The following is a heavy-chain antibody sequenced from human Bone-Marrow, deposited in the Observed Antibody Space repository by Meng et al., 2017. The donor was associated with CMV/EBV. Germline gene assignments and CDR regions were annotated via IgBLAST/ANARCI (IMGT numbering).Heavy chain of an antibody. CDR3: ARALVRGVPYSDYYYYYGMDV. Sequence: GESLKISCAASGSSFSSYEMNWVRQAPGKGLEWVSYISSSGNTIYYADSVKGRFTISRDYAKNSLYLQMNSLRAEDTAVYYCARALVRGVPYSDYYYYYGMDVWGQGTTVTVSS. V-gene: IGHV3-48*03. D-gene: IGHD3-10*01. CDR2: ISSSGNTI. J-gene: IGHJ6*02. CDR1: GSSFSSYE.